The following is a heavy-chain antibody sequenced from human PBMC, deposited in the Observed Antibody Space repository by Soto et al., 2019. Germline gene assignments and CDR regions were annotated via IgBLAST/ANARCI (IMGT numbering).Heavy chain of an antibody. Sequence: QVQLLQSRAEVKNPGASVKVSCKASGYSFTRYGIAWARQAPGQGLEWMGWINTYNGNTNYAQNLQGRVTLTTDTSTSTAYMELTSLRSNDTAIYYCAMVDVYVTPSPQDVWGQGTTVIVSS. J-gene: IGHJ6*02. D-gene: IGHD3-16*01. CDR3: AMVDVYVTPSPQDV. V-gene: IGHV1-18*01. CDR1: GYSFTRYG. CDR2: INTYNGNT.